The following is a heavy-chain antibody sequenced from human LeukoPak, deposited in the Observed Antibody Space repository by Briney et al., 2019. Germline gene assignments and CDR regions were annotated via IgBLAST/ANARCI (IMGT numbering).Heavy chain of an antibody. D-gene: IGHD3-3*01. CDR2: FSSITTSVI. J-gene: IGHJ4*02. CDR3: AKRNKNFWSGYPDY. CDR1: GFTFSSYS. V-gene: IGHV3-48*01. Sequence: GGSLRLSCAASGFTFSSYSMNWVRQAPGKGLEWISYFSSITTSVIRYADSVEGRFTISRDNAKNSLFLQMNSLRAEDTAVYYCAKRNKNFWSGYPDYWGQGTLVTVSS.